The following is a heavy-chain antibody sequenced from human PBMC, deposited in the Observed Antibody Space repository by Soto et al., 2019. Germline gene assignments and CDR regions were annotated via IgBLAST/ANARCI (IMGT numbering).Heavy chain of an antibody. J-gene: IGHJ4*02. CDR2: IGTAGDT. D-gene: IGHD3-22*01. CDR1: GFTFSSYD. Sequence: EVQLVESGGGLVQPGGSLRLSCAASGFTFSSYDMHWVRQATGKGLEWVSAIGTAGDTYYPGSVKGRFTISRENAKNSLYLQMNSLRAGDTAVYYSARALVDSSGYPWYFDYWGQGTLVTVSS. CDR3: ARALVDSSGYPWYFDY. V-gene: IGHV3-13*01.